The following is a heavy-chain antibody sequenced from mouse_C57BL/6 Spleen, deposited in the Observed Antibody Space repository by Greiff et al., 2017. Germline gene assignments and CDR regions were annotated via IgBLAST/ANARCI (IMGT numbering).Heavy chain of an antibody. V-gene: IGHV1-59*01. CDR1: GYTFTSYW. J-gene: IGHJ3*01. CDR2: IDPSDSYT. Sequence: QVQLQQPGAELVRPGTSVKLSCKASGYTFTSYWMPWVKQRPGQGLEWIGVIDPSDSYTNYNQKFKGKATLTVDTSSSTAYMQLSSLTSEDSAVYYCAWFAYWGQGTLVTVSA. CDR3: AWFAY.